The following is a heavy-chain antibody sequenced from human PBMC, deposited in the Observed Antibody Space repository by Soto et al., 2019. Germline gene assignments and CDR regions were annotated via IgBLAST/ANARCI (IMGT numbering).Heavy chain of an antibody. CDR1: GCSISRGGYY. D-gene: IGHD5-12*01. J-gene: IGHJ5*02. V-gene: IGHV4-31*03. CDR2: IYYSGST. CDR3: ARGHRGYSGYDYGWFDP. Sequence: SETLSLTCTVSGCSISRGGYYWSWIRQHPGKGLEWIGYIYYSGSTYYNPSLKSRVTISVDTSKNQFSLKLSSVTAADTAVYYCARGHRGYSGYDYGWFDPWGQGTLVTVSS.